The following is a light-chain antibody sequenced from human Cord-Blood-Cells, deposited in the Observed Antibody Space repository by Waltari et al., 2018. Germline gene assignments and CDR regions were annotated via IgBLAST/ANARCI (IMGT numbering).Light chain of an antibody. CDR2: DVS. J-gene: IGLJ3*02. CDR1: SSDVGGYNY. CDR3: SSYTSSSTWV. Sequence: QSALTQPAPVSAPPGQPITISCPGTSSDVGGYNYVPWYQQHPGKAPKLMIYDVSKRPSGVSNRFSGSKSGNTASLTISGLQAEDEADYYCSSYTSSSTWVFGGGTKLTVL. V-gene: IGLV2-14*01.